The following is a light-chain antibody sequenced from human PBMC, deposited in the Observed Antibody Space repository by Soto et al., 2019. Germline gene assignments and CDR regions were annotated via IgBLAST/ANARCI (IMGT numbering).Light chain of an antibody. CDR1: SSDVGGYNY. J-gene: IGLJ1*01. V-gene: IGLV2-8*01. Sequence: QSVLTQPPSASGSPGQSVAISCTGTSSDVGGYNYVSWYQQHPGKAPKLMIYEVNKRPSGVLDRFSGSKSGNTASLTVSGLQAEDEADYYCSSYAGSSNVFGTGTKVTVL. CDR2: EVN. CDR3: SSYAGSSNV.